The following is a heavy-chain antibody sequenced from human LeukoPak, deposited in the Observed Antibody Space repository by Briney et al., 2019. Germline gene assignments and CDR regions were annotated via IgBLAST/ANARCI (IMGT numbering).Heavy chain of an antibody. D-gene: IGHD3-9*01. CDR2: ISSSGSTI. Sequence: PGGSLRLSCAASGFTFSSYETNWVRQAPGKGLEWVSYISSSGSTIYYADSVKGRFTISRDNAKNSLYLQMNSLRAEDTAVYYCARDSGGYCDILTGLGLGMDVWGQGTTVTVSS. V-gene: IGHV3-48*03. CDR1: GFTFSSYE. J-gene: IGHJ6*02. CDR3: ARDSGGYCDILTGLGLGMDV.